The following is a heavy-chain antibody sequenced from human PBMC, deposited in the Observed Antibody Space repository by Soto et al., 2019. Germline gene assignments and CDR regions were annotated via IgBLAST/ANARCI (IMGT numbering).Heavy chain of an antibody. CDR3: AQVRRISSGWIDY. CDR2: VSGSGDRT. V-gene: IGHV3-23*01. D-gene: IGHD6-19*01. CDR1: GFSFRSYA. Sequence: EVQLLESGGGLVQPGGSLRLSCAASGFSFRSYAMSWVRQAPGKGLEWVSTVSGSGDRTYYADSVKGRFTISRDNSKNTLYLQMNSLRAEDTAVYYCAQVRRISSGWIDYWGQGTLVTVSS. J-gene: IGHJ4*02.